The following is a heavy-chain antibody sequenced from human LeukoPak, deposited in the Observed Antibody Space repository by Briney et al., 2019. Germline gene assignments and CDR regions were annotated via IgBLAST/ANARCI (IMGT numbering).Heavy chain of an antibody. CDR2: ISYDGSNK. CDR3: ARVLGEARWLQFRMGYFDY. CDR1: GFTFSSYA. J-gene: IGHJ4*02. Sequence: PGGSLRLSCAASGFTFSSYAMHWVRQAPGKGLEWVAVISYDGSNKYYADSVKGRFTISRDNSKNTLYLQMNSLRAEDTAVYYCARVLGEARWLQFRMGYFDYWGQGTLVTVSS. V-gene: IGHV3-30*04. D-gene: IGHD5-24*01.